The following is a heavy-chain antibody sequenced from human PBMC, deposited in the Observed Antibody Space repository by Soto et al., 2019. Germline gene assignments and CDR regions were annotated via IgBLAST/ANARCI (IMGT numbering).Heavy chain of an antibody. CDR1: GFTFSSYG. CDR2: IWYGGSNK. J-gene: IGHJ6*02. D-gene: IGHD2-2*01. CDR3: ARERGIVVVPAAIRSYYYYGMDV. Sequence: LRLSCAASGFTFSSYGMHWVRQAPGKGLEWVAVIWYGGSNKYYADSVKGRFTISRDNSKNTLYLQMNSLRAEDTAVYYCARERGIVVVPAAIRSYYYYGMDVWGQGTTVTVSS. V-gene: IGHV3-33*01.